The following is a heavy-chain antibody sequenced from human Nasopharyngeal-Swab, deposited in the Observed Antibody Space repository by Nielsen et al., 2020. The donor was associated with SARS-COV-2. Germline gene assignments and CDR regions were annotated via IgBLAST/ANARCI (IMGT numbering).Heavy chain of an antibody. J-gene: IGHJ6*04. V-gene: IGHV3-43*02. CDR1: GFTFDDYA. CDR3: AKDFNQYNSGWYDG. Sequence: GESLKISCAASGFTFDDYAMHWVRQAPGKGLEWVSVTSGDGTNTYYADSVRGRFTISRDNSKNSLCLQMNSLRTEDTALYYCAKDFNQYNSGWYDGWGKGTPVTVSS. CDR2: TSGDGTNT. D-gene: IGHD6-19*01.